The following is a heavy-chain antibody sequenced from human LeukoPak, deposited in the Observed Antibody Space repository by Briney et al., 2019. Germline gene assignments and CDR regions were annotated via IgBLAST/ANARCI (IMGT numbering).Heavy chain of an antibody. V-gene: IGHV3-30*02. J-gene: IGHJ4*02. CDR2: IRYDGSNK. Sequence: GGSLRLSCAASGFTFSSYGMHWVRQAPGKGLEWVAFIRYDGSNKYYADSVKGRFTISRDNSKNTRYLQMNSLRAEDTAVYYCAKYCSSTSWSSYISGFHYFDYWGQGTLVTVSS. CDR3: AKYCSSTSWSSYISGFHYFDY. D-gene: IGHD2-2*01. CDR1: GFTFSSYG.